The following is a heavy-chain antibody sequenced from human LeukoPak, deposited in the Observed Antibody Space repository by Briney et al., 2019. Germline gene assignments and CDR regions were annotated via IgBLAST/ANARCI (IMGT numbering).Heavy chain of an antibody. D-gene: IGHD4-17*01. CDR3: ARDGDCGDYEPHSAFDI. CDR1: GFTFSSYE. J-gene: IGHJ3*02. V-gene: IGHV3-48*03. Sequence: GGCLRLSCAASGFTFSSYEMNWVRQAPPKGLEWVSYISSSGSTIYYADSLKGRFTISRDNAKNSLYLQMNSLRADDTAVYYCARDGDCGDYEPHSAFDIWGQGTMVTVSS. CDR2: ISSSGSTI.